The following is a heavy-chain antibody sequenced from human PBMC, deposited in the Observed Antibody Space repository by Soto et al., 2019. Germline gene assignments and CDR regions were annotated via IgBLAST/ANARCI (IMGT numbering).Heavy chain of an antibody. CDR2: IIPILGTV. J-gene: IGHJ4*02. Sequence: QVQLVQSGAEVRKPGSSVRLSCKVSGGTFNRDGITWVRQAPGQGLEWMGEIIPILGTVKFAQKFQGRVTLTADNSKHTAYMELSSLRSEDTAVYYYARIGHSRETGMPDFDSWGQGSLVAVSA. CDR1: GGTFNRDG. V-gene: IGHV1-69*06. D-gene: IGHD5-12*01. CDR3: ARIGHSRETGMPDFDS.